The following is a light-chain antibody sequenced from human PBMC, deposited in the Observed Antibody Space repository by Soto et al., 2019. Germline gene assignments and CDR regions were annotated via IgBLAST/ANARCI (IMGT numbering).Light chain of an antibody. Sequence: DIQMTQSPSTLSGSVGDRVTITCRASQTISSWLAWYQQKPGKAPRLLIYDASSLESGVPARFSGSGSGTEFTLTISSLQPDDFATYYCQQYNIYPVTFGQGTKVDNK. CDR3: QQYNIYPVT. J-gene: IGKJ1*01. CDR2: DAS. CDR1: QTISSW. V-gene: IGKV1-5*01.